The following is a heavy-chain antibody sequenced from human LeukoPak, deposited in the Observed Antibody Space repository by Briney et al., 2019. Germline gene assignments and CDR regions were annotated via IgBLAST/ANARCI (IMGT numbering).Heavy chain of an antibody. CDR2: INPSGGST. CDR1: GYTFTSYY. V-gene: IGHV1-46*01. Sequence: PGASVKVSCKASGYTFTSYYMHWVRQAPGQGLEWMGIINPSGGSTSYAQKFQGRVTMTRDTSTSTVYMELSSLRSEDTAVYYCARVKCGGDCYWDAFDIWGQGTMVTVSS. D-gene: IGHD2-21*01. J-gene: IGHJ3*02. CDR3: ARVKCGGDCYWDAFDI.